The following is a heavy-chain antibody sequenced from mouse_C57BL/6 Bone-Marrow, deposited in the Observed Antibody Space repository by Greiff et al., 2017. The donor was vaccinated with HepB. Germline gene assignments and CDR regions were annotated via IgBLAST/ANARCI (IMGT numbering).Heavy chain of an antibody. V-gene: IGHV1-9*01. CDR3: ASQGGIFNWAWFAY. CDR1: GYTFTGYW. J-gene: IGHJ3*01. Sequence: QVQLQQSGAELMKPGASVKLSCKATGYTFTGYWIEWVKQRPGHGLEWIGEILPGSGSTNYNEKFKGTATFTADTSSNTAYMQLSSLTTEDSAIYYCASQGGIFNWAWFAYWGQGTLVTVSA. CDR2: ILPGSGST. D-gene: IGHD4-1*02.